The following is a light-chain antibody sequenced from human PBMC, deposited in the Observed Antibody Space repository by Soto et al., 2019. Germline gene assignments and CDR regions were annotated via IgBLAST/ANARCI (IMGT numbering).Light chain of an antibody. CDR1: HSVTSDY. V-gene: IGKV3-20*01. Sequence: EIVLTQSPGTLSLSPGERATLSCGASHSVTSDYLAWYQQKPGQAPRLLIYGATKRATGIPDRFSGSGSGTDFTLTISRLEPEDFAVYYCQQYGSSPTFGQGTRLEIK. CDR2: GAT. J-gene: IGKJ5*01. CDR3: QQYGSSPT.